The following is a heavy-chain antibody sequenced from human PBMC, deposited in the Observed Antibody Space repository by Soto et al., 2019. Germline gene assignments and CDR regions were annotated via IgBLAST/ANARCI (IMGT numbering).Heavy chain of an antibody. V-gene: IGHV4-39*01. J-gene: IGHJ4*02. CDR3: ARQKGKLWFGELLSPNFDY. CDR1: GGSISSSSYY. CDR2: IYYSGST. D-gene: IGHD3-10*01. Sequence: QLQLQESGPGLVKPSETLSLTCTVSGGSISSSSYYWGWIRQPPGKGLEWIGSIYYSGSTYYNPSLKSRVTISVDTSKNQFSLKLSPVTAADTAVYYCARQKGKLWFGELLSPNFDYWGQGTLVTVSS.